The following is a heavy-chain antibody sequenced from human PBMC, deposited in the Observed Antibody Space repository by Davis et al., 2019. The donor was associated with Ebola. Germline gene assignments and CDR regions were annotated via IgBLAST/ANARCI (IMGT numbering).Heavy chain of an antibody. J-gene: IGHJ6*04. CDR3: AKDQLPTYYYYGMDV. CDR1: GFTFRAYA. CDR2: ISVTGGHA. D-gene: IGHD1-7*01. Sequence: PGGSLRLSCAASGFTFRAYAMSWVRQAPGKGLEWVAAISVTGGHAFYADSVKGRFTISRDNSKNTLYLQMNSLRAEDTAVYYCAKDQLPTYYYYGMDVWGKGTTVTVSS. V-gene: IGHV3-23*01.